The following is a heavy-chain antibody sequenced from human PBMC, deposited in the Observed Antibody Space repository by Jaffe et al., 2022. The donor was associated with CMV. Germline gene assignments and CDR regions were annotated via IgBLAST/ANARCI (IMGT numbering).Heavy chain of an antibody. CDR3: ARRTFLGYSDL. CDR1: GYTFSSYS. V-gene: IGHV1-18*01. J-gene: IGHJ5*02. CDR2: VSIYNTNT. Sequence: QVQLVQSGAEVKKPGASVKVSCKASGYTFSSYSLTWVRQAPGQGLEWMGWVSIYNTNTNDAQKFQGRVTMTADTSTSTAYMELSSLTSDDTAVYYCARRTFLGYSDLWGQGTLVTVS. D-gene: IGHD2-15*01.